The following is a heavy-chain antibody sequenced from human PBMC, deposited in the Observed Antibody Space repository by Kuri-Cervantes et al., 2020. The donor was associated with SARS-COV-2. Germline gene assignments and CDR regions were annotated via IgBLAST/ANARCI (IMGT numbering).Heavy chain of an antibody. CDR2: INHSGST. D-gene: IGHD3-10*01. Sequence: GSLRLSCAVYGGSFSGYYWSWIRQPPGKGLEWIGEINHSGSTNYNPSLKSRVTISVDTSKNQFSLKLSSVTAADTAVYYCARVGITRVRGVNTRFDPWGQGTLVTVSS. CDR1: GGSFSGYY. V-gene: IGHV4-34*01. CDR3: ARVGITRVRGVNTRFDP. J-gene: IGHJ5*02.